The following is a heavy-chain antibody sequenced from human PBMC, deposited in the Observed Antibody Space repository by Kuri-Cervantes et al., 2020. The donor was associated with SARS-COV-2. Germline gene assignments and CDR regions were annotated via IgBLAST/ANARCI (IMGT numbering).Heavy chain of an antibody. V-gene: IGHV3-11*04. CDR2: ISSSGSTI. J-gene: IGHJ4*02. CDR3: ASGWGLVVPAAMVEY. CDR1: GFTFSDYY. D-gene: IGHD2-2*01. Sequence: LSLTCAASGFTFSDYYMSWIRRAPGKGLEWVSYISSSGSTIYYADSVKGRFTISRDNAKNSLYLQMNSLRAEDTAVYYCASGWGLVVPAAMVEYWGQGTLVTVSS.